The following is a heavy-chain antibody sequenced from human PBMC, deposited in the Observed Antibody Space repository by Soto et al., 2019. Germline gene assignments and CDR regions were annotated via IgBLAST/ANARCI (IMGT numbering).Heavy chain of an antibody. J-gene: IGHJ4*02. Sequence: SGPTLVNPTQTLTLTCTISGFSLSTSGVGVGWIRQPPGKALEWLALIYWDGVERYSPSLKSRLTTTMDTSKSQVVLTMTSMDPVDTATYYCAHSPCSGGTCYLFDYWGQGALVTVSS. CDR1: GFSLSTSGVG. V-gene: IGHV2-5*02. D-gene: IGHD2-15*01. CDR3: AHSPCSGGTCYLFDY. CDR2: IYWDGVE.